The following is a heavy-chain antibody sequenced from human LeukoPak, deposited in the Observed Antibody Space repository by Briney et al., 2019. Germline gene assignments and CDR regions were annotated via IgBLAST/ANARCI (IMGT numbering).Heavy chain of an antibody. J-gene: IGHJ5*02. D-gene: IGHD3-22*01. CDR3: AKIFHTDGYYLGEHLFDA. CDR1: GFTFDSYA. CDR2: FATGRSP. Sequence: GGSLRLSCAASGFTFDSYALAWVRQAPGKGLEWVSSFATGRSPSYADSVKGRLTMSRDNARSTVYLQMGNLRAEDTAIYYCAKIFHTDGYYLGEHLFDAWGQGTLVTVSS. V-gene: IGHV3-23*05.